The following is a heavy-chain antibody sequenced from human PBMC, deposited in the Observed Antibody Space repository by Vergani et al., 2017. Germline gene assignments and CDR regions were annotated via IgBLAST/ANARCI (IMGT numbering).Heavy chain of an antibody. CDR2: IDPSDSYT. V-gene: IGHV5-10-1*01. CDR3: ARHFSTVTPLNWFDP. J-gene: IGHJ5*02. CDR1: GYSFTSYW. D-gene: IGHD4-17*01. Sequence: EVQLVQSGAEVKKPGESLRISCKGSGYSFTSYWISWVRQMPGKGLEWMGRIDPSDSYTNYSPSFQGHVTISADKSISTAYLQWSSLKASDTAMYYCARHFSTVTPLNWFDPWGQGTLVTGSS.